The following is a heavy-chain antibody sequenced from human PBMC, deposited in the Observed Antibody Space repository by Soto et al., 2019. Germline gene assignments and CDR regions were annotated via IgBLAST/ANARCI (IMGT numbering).Heavy chain of an antibody. Sequence: PSETLSLTCAVYGGSFSGYYWSWIRQPPGKGLEWIGEINHSGITNYNPSLKSRVTISVDTSKNQFSLKLTSVTAADTAVYYCATSYGNAWYTYWGQGTQVTVSS. CDR1: GGSFSGYY. D-gene: IGHD6-13*01. J-gene: IGHJ4*02. V-gene: IGHV4-34*01. CDR3: ATSYGNAWYTY. CDR2: INHSGIT.